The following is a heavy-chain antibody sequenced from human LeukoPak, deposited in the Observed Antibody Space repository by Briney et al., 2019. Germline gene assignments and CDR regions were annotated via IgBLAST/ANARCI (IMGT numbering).Heavy chain of an antibody. Sequence: QAGGSLRLSCAASGFTFDDYAMHWVRQAPGKGLEWVSGISWNSGSIGYADSVKGRFTISRDNAKNSLYLQMNSLRAEDMALYYCAKAGRVYQLSRGYFDYWGQGTLVTVSS. V-gene: IGHV3-9*03. CDR1: GFTFDDYA. CDR2: ISWNSGSI. CDR3: AKAGRVYQLSRGYFDY. J-gene: IGHJ4*02. D-gene: IGHD6-13*01.